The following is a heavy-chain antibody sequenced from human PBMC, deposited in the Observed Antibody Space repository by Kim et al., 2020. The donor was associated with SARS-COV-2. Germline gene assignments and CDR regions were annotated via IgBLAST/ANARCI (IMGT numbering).Heavy chain of an antibody. Sequence: SETLSLTCTVSGGSISSYYWSWIRQPPGKGLEWIGYIYYSGSTSYSPSLKSRVSITVDTSKKQYSLKLTSVTAAVTAVYYCARWAYGSGRGNWFDPWGQG. J-gene: IGHJ5*02. D-gene: IGHD3-10*01. CDR3: ARWAYGSGRGNWFDP. CDR2: IYYSGST. CDR1: GGSISSYY. V-gene: IGHV4-59*01.